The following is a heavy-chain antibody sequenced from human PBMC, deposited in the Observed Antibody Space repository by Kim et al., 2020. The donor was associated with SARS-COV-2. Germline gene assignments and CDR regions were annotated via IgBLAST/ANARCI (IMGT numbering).Heavy chain of an antibody. CDR3: AKGRGYSDYDFDY. Sequence: GGPLRLSCAASGFTFTNYAMNWVRQAPGKGLEWVSAIRGGAGATYDADSVKGRFTISRDNSKNTLYLQMNSLRAEDTAVYYCAKGRGYSDYDFDYWGQGSLVTVSA. D-gene: IGHD5-12*01. CDR1: GFTFTNYA. CDR2: IRGGAGAT. V-gene: IGHV3-23*01. J-gene: IGHJ4*02.